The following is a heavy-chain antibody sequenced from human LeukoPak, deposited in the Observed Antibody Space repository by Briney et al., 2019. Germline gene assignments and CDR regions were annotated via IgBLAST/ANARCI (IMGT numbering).Heavy chain of an antibody. Sequence: GGSLRLSCAASGFTFSSYSMNWVHQAPGKGLEWVSYISSSSSTIYYADSVKGRFTISRDNSKNTLYLQMNSLRAEDTAVYYCAKLTHYGSGSYSYFDYWGQGTLVTVSS. V-gene: IGHV3-48*01. J-gene: IGHJ4*02. CDR2: ISSSSSTI. CDR1: GFTFSSYS. D-gene: IGHD3-10*01. CDR3: AKLTHYGSGSYSYFDY.